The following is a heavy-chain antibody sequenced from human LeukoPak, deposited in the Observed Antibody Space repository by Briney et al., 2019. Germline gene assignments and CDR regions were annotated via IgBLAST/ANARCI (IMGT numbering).Heavy chain of an antibody. CDR2: IYHSGST. D-gene: IGHD3-10*01. CDR1: GGSISSSNW. CDR3: ARGYYNGSGSYYFDY. V-gene: IGHV4-4*02. Sequence: SETLSLTCAVSGGSISSSNWWSWVRQSPGKGLEWIGEIYHSGSTNYNPSLKSRVTISVDKSKNQFSLKLSSVTAADTAVYYCARGYYNGSGSYYFDYWGQGTLVTVSS. J-gene: IGHJ4*02.